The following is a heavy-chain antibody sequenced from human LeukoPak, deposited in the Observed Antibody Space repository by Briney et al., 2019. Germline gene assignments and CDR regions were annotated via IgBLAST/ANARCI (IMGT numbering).Heavy chain of an antibody. Sequence: PGGSLRLSCAASGFTFSSYSMNWVRQAPGKGLEWVSYISSSSSTIYYADSVKGRFTISRDNAKNSLYPQMNSLRAEDTAVYYCARDNYDSSGYPTVLLWYYYYGMDVWGQGTTVTVSS. D-gene: IGHD3-22*01. CDR2: ISSSSSTI. CDR3: ARDNYDSSGYPTVLLWYYYYGMDV. CDR1: GFTFSSYS. J-gene: IGHJ6*02. V-gene: IGHV3-48*04.